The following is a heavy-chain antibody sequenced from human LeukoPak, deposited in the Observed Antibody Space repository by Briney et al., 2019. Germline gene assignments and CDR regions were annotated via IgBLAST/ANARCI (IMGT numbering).Heavy chain of an antibody. J-gene: IGHJ4*02. CDR3: ARDSIPNWNDVHPTDY. Sequence: GGSLRLSCAASGFTFSSYSMNWVRQAPGKGLEWVSSISSSSSYIYYADSVKGRFTISRDNAKNSLYLQMNSLRAEDTAVYYCARDSIPNWNDVHPTDYWGQGTLVTVSS. V-gene: IGHV3-21*01. CDR2: ISSSSSYI. D-gene: IGHD1-1*01. CDR1: GFTFSSYS.